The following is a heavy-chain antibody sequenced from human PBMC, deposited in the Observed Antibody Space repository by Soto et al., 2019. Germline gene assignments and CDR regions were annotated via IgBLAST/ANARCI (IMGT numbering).Heavy chain of an antibody. CDR3: ARDKNPYYDSSGSFDY. J-gene: IGHJ4*02. Sequence: QVQLVESGGGVVQPGRSLRLSCAASGFTFSSYGMHWVRQAPGKGLEWVAVIWYDGSNKYYADSVKGRFTISRDNSKNTLYLQMNSLRAEDTAVYYYARDKNPYYDSSGSFDYWGQGTLVTVSS. D-gene: IGHD3-22*01. CDR1: GFTFSSYG. V-gene: IGHV3-33*01. CDR2: IWYDGSNK.